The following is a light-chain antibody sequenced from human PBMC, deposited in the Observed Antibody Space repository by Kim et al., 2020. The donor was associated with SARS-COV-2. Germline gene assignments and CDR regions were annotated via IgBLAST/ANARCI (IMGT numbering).Light chain of an antibody. CDR3: NSRDSSGVV. Sequence: SVALAQTVRITWQEERLRTSYASWYQQKPGQAPILVIYGKNNRPSGIPDRFSGSSSGNTASLTIPGAQAEVEADYYCNSRDSSGVVFGGGTQLTVL. V-gene: IGLV3-19*01. CDR2: GKN. CDR1: RLRTSY. J-gene: IGLJ2*01.